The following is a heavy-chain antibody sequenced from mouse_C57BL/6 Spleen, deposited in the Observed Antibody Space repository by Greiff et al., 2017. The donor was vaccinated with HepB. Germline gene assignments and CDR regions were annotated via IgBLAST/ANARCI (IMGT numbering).Heavy chain of an antibody. Sequence: EVKLVESGGGLVKPGGSLKLSCAASGFTFSSYAMSWVRQTPEKRLEWVATISDGGSYTYYPDNVKGRFTISRDNAKNNLYLQMSHLKSEDTAMYYCARDGEGTYFDYWGQGTTLTVSS. CDR1: GFTFSSYA. CDR2: ISDGGSYT. J-gene: IGHJ2*01. D-gene: IGHD2-14*01. CDR3: ARDGEGTYFDY. V-gene: IGHV5-4*01.